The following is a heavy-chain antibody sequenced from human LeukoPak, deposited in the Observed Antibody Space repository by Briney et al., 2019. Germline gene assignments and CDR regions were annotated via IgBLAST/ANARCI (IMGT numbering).Heavy chain of an antibody. CDR2: IYYSGST. J-gene: IGHJ3*02. D-gene: IGHD3-3*02. Sequence: SETLSLTCTVSGGSISSYYWSWIRQPPGKRLEWIGYIYYSGSTNYNPSLTSRVTISVDTSKNQFSLKLSSVTAADTAVYYCARVPPLARDAFDIWGQGTMVTVSS. CDR3: ARVPPLARDAFDI. CDR1: GGSISSYY. V-gene: IGHV4-59*08.